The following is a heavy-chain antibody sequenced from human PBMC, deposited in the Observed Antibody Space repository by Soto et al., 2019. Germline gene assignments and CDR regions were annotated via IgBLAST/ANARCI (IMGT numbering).Heavy chain of an antibody. V-gene: IGHV3-23*01. Sequence: GGSLRLSCAASGFTFSSYAMSWVRQAPGKGLQWVSSITSDGSTYYPDSVKGRFTISRDNSKNSLYLQMLSLRADDTAVYYCAKDGFLWFGELLPKPYSYYFTDVWGKGTTVTVSS. CDR1: GFTFSSYA. J-gene: IGHJ6*03. CDR3: AKDGFLWFGELLPKPYSYYFTDV. CDR2: ITSDGST. D-gene: IGHD3-10*01.